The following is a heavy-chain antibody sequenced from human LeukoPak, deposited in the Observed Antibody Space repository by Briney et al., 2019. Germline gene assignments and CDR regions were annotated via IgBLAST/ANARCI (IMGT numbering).Heavy chain of an antibody. Sequence: GGSLRLSCAASGFTFSSNYMSWVRQTPGKGLEWVSIIYYDGSTYHADSVKGRFTISRDNSKNTMYLQMNSLRAEDTAVYYCARPLRINCGMDVWGQGTTVTVSS. J-gene: IGHJ6*02. CDR2: IYYDGST. CDR1: GFTFSSNY. D-gene: IGHD3-3*01. V-gene: IGHV3-53*01. CDR3: ARPLRINCGMDV.